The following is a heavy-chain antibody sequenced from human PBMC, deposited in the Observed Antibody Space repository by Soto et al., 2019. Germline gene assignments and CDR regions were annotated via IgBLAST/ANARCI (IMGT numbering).Heavy chain of an antibody. J-gene: IGHJ3*02. D-gene: IGHD2-2*03. Sequence: SQTLSLTCAISGDSVSSNSAAWNWIRQSPSRGLEWLGRTYYRSKWYNDYAVSVKSRITINPDTSKNQFSLQLNSMTPEDTAVYYCAREFGYCSSTSCYRDAFDIWGQGTMVTVSS. V-gene: IGHV6-1*01. CDR3: AREFGYCSSTSCYRDAFDI. CDR2: TYYRSKWYN. CDR1: GDSVSSNSAA.